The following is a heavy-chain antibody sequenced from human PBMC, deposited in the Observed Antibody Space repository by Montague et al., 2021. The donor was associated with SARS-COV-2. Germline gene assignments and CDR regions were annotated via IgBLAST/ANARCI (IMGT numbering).Heavy chain of an antibody. CDR2: VSESGSI. V-gene: IGHV4-34*01. D-gene: IGHD1-26*01. J-gene: IGHJ6*03. CDR3: ARGRTGAEPATALGLGFFYSYFMDV. Sequence: SETLSLTCAVYGGSFSGHSWSWVRQPPGKGLEWIGEVSESGSINYNPSLKNRVTISVATSTNQYSLKLSSLTAADTAVYFCARGRTGAEPATALGLGFFYSYFMDVWGKGTTVCVSS. CDR1: GGSFSGHS.